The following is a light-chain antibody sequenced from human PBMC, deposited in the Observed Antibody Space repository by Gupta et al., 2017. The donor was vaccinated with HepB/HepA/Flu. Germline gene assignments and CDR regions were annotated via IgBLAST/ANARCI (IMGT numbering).Light chain of an antibody. CDR2: GAS. CDR1: QSVTSN. CDR3: QQENYWPYT. J-gene: IGKJ2*01. V-gene: IGKV3-15*01. Sequence: EIVMTQSPATLSVSPGERATLSCRASQSVTSNLAWYQQRPGQAPRLLFYGASTRATGIPARFSGSGSGTEFTLTISSLQSEDFAVYYCQQENYWPYTFGRGTKMEIK.